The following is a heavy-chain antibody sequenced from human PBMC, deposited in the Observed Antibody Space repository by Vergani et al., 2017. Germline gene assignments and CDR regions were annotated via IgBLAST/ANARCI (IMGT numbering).Heavy chain of an antibody. CDR3: ARIGITMVRGVITKKGRGFDP. Sequence: QVQLQESGPGLVKPSQTLSLTCTVSGGSISSGGYYWSWIRQPPGKGLEWIGEINHSGSTNYNPSLKSRVTISVDTSKNQFSLKLSSVTAADTAVYYCARIGITMVRGVITKKGRGFDPWGQGTLVTVSS. J-gene: IGHJ5*02. D-gene: IGHD3-10*01. V-gene: IGHV4-31*03. CDR2: INHSGST. CDR1: GGSISSGGYY.